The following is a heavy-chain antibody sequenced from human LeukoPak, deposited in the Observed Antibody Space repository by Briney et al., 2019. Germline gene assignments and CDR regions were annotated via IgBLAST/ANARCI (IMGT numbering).Heavy chain of an antibody. J-gene: IGHJ4*02. Sequence: GGSLRLSCAVSGFTVSSNFMSWVRQAPGKGLEWVATIKQDGDEEYYGASVKGRFTISRDNANKSLYLQMSSLRVEDTAVYYCARGRPTPGTDYWGQGTLVTVSS. CDR1: GFTVSSNF. CDR2: IKQDGDEE. V-gene: IGHV3-7*04. D-gene: IGHD6-13*01. CDR3: ARGRPTPGTDY.